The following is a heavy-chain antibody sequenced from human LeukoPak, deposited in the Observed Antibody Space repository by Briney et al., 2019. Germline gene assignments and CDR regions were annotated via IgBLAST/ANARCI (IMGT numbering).Heavy chain of an antibody. CDR3: ARPMADDSSGYYPDAFDI. D-gene: IGHD3-22*01. CDR1: GYTFTSYG. V-gene: IGHV1-18*01. CDR2: ISAYNGNT. J-gene: IGHJ3*02. Sequence: ASVKVPCKASGYTFTSYGISWVRQAPGQGLEWMGWISAYNGNTNYAQKLQGRVTMTTDASTSTAYMELRSLRSDDTAVYYCARPMADDSSGYYPDAFDIWGQGTMVTVSS.